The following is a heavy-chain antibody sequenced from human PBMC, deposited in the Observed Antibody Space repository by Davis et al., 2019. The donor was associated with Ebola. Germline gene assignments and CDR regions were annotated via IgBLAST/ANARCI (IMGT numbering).Heavy chain of an antibody. J-gene: IGHJ6*02. CDR1: GFTFSSYW. V-gene: IGHV3-7*03. CDR3: ARDLSSRSSWYVGYYYGMDV. Sequence: GESLKISCAASGFTFSSYWMSWVRQAPGKGLEWVANIKQDGSEKYYVDSVKGRFTISRDNAKNSLYLQMNSLRAEDTAVYYCARDLSSRSSWYVGYYYGMDVWGQGTTVTVSS. D-gene: IGHD6-13*01. CDR2: IKQDGSEK.